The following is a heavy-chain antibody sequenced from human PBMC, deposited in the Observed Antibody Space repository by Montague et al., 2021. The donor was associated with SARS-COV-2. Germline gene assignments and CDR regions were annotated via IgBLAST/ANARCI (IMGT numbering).Heavy chain of an antibody. J-gene: IGHJ4*02. D-gene: IGHD1-1*01. CDR1: GGSMSGYY. CDR3: ARAQNTCFIANCVNYFDV. Sequence: SETLSLTCEVSGGSMSGYYWTWIRQSPGKGLEWIGYVHYTGSTKYNPSLKTRVSLSLDTPKNHFSLHLSSVTAAGTAIYFCARAQNTCFIANCVNYFDVWDLGALVTVSS. V-gene: IGHV4-59*01. CDR2: VHYTGST.